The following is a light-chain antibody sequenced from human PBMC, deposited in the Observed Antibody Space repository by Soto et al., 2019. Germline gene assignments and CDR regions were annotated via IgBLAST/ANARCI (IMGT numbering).Light chain of an antibody. CDR2: DVT. Sequence: QSALNQAASVSGSPGQSITISCTGSSSDVGAYNYVSWYQLHPGKAPKLIISDVTNRPSGVSHRFSGSKSDNTASLTISGPQAEDEADYYCSSYTNHNTPVVFGGGTKLTVL. CDR3: SSYTNHNTPVV. V-gene: IGLV2-14*01. CDR1: SSDVGAYNY. J-gene: IGLJ2*01.